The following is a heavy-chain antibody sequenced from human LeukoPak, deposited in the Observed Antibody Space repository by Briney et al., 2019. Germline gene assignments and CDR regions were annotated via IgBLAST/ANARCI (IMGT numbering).Heavy chain of an antibody. CDR2: ISYDGSNK. V-gene: IGHV3-30-3*01. Sequence: GGSLRLSCAASGFTFSSYAMHWVRQAPGKGLEWVAVISYDGSNKYYAGSVKGRFTISRDNSKNTLYLQMNSLRAEDTAVYYCARGISYYDFWSGYLPIDYWSQGTLVTVSS. CDR1: GFTFSSYA. J-gene: IGHJ4*02. CDR3: ARGISYYDFWSGYLPIDY. D-gene: IGHD3-3*01.